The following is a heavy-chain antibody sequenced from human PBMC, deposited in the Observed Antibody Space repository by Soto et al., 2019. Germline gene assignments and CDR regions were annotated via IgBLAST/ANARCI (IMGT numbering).Heavy chain of an antibody. CDR2: ISGSGGNT. D-gene: IGHD6-13*01. Sequence: PGGSLRLSCAASGFTFSSYAMSWVRQAPGKGLEWVSVISGSGGNTFDADSVKGRFTISRDNSKNTLYLQMNSLRAEDTAVYYCAKGYRSSWYYFDYWGQGTLVTVSS. J-gene: IGHJ4*02. CDR3: AKGYRSSWYYFDY. V-gene: IGHV3-23*01. CDR1: GFTFSSYA.